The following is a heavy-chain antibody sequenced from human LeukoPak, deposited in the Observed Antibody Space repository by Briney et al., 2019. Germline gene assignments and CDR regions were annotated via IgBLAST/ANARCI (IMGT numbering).Heavy chain of an antibody. CDR1: GFTVSSNY. D-gene: IGHD2/OR15-2a*01. CDR3: ARNILFAFDI. CDR2: IYSGGST. J-gene: IGHJ3*02. Sequence: GGSLILSCAASGFTVSSNYMSWVRQAPGKGLEWVSVIYSGGSTYYADSVKGRFTISRDNSKNTLYLQMNSLRAEDTAVYYCARNILFAFDIWGQGTMVTVSS. V-gene: IGHV3-66*01.